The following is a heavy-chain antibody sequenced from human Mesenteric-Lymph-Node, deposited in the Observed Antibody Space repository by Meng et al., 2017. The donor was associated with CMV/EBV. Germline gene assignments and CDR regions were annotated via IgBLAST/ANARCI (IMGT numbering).Heavy chain of an antibody. D-gene: IGHD1-1*01. J-gene: IGHJ4*02. Sequence: GESLKISCAASGFSVSTNYMSWVRQAPGKGLEWVSFIRGDDSTSYTDSVQGRFTISRDNSENTVFLQMNSLRAEDTAVYYCARACRQLLNCYLGSWGQGIQVTVSS. CDR1: GFSVSTNY. V-gene: IGHV3-53*01. CDR3: ARACRQLLNCYLGS. CDR2: IRGDDST.